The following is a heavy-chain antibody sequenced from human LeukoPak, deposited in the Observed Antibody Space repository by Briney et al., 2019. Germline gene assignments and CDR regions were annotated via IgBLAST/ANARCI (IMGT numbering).Heavy chain of an antibody. V-gene: IGHV3-7*01. Sequence: PGGSLRLSCAASGFTFSTYWMSWVRQAPGKGLERVANIKEDGSEKYYVDSVKGRFIVSRDNAKNSLSLQMNSLRVEDTAVYYCARNQEGGAGSCYFDSWGQGTLVTVSS. D-gene: IGHD2-15*01. CDR2: IKEDGSEK. J-gene: IGHJ4*02. CDR3: ARNQEGGAGSCYFDS. CDR1: GFTFSTYW.